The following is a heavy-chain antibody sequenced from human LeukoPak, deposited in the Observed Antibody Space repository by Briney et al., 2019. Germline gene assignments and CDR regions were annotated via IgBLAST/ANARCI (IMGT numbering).Heavy chain of an antibody. J-gene: IGHJ3*02. V-gene: IGHV3-21*01. CDR3: ARASSKQLAGYLPDGFDI. CDR1: GFTFSSYS. D-gene: IGHD3-9*01. Sequence: GGPLRLSCGASGFTFSSYSMNWVRQAPGKGLEWVSSISSRGTYVYYADPVKGRFTISRDNAKNSLSLQMNSQRADDAAVYYCARASSKQLAGYLPDGFDIWGQGTMVSVSS. CDR2: ISSRGTYV.